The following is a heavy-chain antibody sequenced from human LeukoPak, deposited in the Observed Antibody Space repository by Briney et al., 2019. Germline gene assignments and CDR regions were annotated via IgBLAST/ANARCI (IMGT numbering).Heavy chain of an antibody. CDR2: INHSGST. CDR1: GGSFSGYY. CDR3: ARRPTMIVVDV. D-gene: IGHD3-22*01. V-gene: IGHV4-34*01. Sequence: SETLSLTCAVYGGSFSGYYWSWIRQPPGKGLEWIGEINHSGSTNYNPSLKSRVTISVDTSKNQFSPKLSSVTAADTAVYYCARRPTMIVVDVWGQGTLVTVSS. J-gene: IGHJ4*02.